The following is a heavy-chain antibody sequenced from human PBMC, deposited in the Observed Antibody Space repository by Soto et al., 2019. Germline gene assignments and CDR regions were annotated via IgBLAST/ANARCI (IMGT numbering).Heavy chain of an antibody. Sequence: LRLSCVGSGFVFKNFAINWVRQPPGKGLEWVSVIRGTGLNTYYAASVKGRFNISRDNSKNTVYLQMDSLKVEDTAVYYCAKRASPANIDNWFDPWGPGTQVTVSS. J-gene: IGHJ5*02. CDR1: GFVFKNFA. V-gene: IGHV3-23*01. CDR2: IRGTGLNT. CDR3: AKRASPANIDNWFDP.